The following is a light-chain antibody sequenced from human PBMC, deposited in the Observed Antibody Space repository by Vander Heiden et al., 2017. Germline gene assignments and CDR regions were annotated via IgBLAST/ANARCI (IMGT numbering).Light chain of an antibody. CDR2: DKI. CDR3: NARDSSGNHVV. J-gene: IGLJ2*01. V-gene: IGLV3-19*01. CDR1: SLRSYY. Sequence: SSELTQDPAVSVALGQTVRITCQGDSLRSYYASWYQQKPGQAPVLVIYDKINRPSGIPDRFSGSSSGNTAALTIAGAQAQDEADYYCNARDSSGNHVVFGGGTKLTVL.